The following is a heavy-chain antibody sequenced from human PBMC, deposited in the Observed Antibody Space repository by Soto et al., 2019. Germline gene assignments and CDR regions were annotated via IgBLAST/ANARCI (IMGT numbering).Heavy chain of an antibody. V-gene: IGHV3-49*03. CDR1: GFTFGYYA. Sequence: GGSLRLSCTASGFTFGYYAMSWFRQSPGKGLEWVGFIRSKAYGGTTEYAASVKGRFTISRDDSKSIAYLQMNSLKTEDTAVYYCTRDVVVVVAVNYYYYGMDVWGQGTTVTVSS. D-gene: IGHD2-15*01. CDR2: IRSKAYGGTT. J-gene: IGHJ6*02. CDR3: TRDVVVVVAVNYYYYGMDV.